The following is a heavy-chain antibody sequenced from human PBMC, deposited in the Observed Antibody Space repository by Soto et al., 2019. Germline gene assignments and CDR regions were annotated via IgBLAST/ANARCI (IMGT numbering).Heavy chain of an antibody. CDR2: ISSSSSTI. CDR3: ASTYYYDSSGYYSPADAFDI. CDR1: GFTFSSYS. V-gene: IGHV3-48*02. D-gene: IGHD3-22*01. Sequence: PGGSLRLSCAASGFTFSSYSMNWVRQAPGKGLEWVSYISSSSSTIYYADSVKGRFTISRDNAKNSLYLQMNSLRDEDTAVYYCASTYYYDSSGYYSPADAFDIWGQGTMVTV. J-gene: IGHJ3*02.